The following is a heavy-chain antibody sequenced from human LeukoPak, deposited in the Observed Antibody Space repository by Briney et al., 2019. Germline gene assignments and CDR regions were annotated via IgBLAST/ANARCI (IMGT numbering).Heavy chain of an antibody. J-gene: IGHJ4*02. CDR3: ARALLYDILSGHFHFDS. CDR2: IDTAGET. Sequence: PGGSLRLSCAASGFALRNYDIHWVRQTTGKGLEWVAAIDTAGETYYAGSVKGRLTIFRDNAQNSLDLQMNSLRAGDTPVYYCARALLYDILSGHFHFDSWGKGSLVTVSS. D-gene: IGHD3-9*01. CDR1: GFALRNYD. V-gene: IGHV3-13*01.